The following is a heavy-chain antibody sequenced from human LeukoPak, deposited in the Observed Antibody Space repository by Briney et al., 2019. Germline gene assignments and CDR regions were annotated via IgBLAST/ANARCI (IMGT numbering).Heavy chain of an antibody. D-gene: IGHD3-3*01. J-gene: IGHJ6*03. CDR2: INHRGST. CDR1: GGSFSGYV. CDR3: ARHGERRRAPSKFFGVVSGYMDV. Sequence: SETLSLTFAVYGGSFSGYVWNWIRQSPGKGLEWIGEINHRGSTDYNPSLESRVTISVDTPKNQFSLTLTSVTAADTAVYYCARHGERRRAPSKFFGVVSGYMDVWGKGTTVTVSS. V-gene: IGHV4-34*01.